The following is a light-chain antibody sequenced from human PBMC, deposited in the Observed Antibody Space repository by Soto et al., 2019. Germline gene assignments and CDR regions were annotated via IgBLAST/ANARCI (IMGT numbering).Light chain of an antibody. J-gene: IGKJ1*01. CDR1: QSATTN. Sequence: EIVLTQSPATLSVSPGGRATLSCGASQSATTNLAWYQQKPGQAPRLLIYGASTRATGVPARFSGSGYGTEFTLTISRMQSEDFAVYYCQHYNSWPLTFGQGTRVEI. V-gene: IGKV3-15*01. CDR3: QHYNSWPLT. CDR2: GAS.